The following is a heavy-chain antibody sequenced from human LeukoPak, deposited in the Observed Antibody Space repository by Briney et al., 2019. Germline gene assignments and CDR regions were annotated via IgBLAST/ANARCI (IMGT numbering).Heavy chain of an antibody. Sequence: GGSLRLSCAASGFTFSSYSMNWVRQAPGKGLEWVSSISSSSSYIYYADSVKGRFTISRDNAKNSLYPQMNSLRAEDTAVYYCARDLDRDSSGWSLQDIWGQGTMVTVSS. D-gene: IGHD6-19*01. CDR2: ISSSSSYI. J-gene: IGHJ3*02. CDR3: ARDLDRDSSGWSLQDI. V-gene: IGHV3-21*01. CDR1: GFTFSSYS.